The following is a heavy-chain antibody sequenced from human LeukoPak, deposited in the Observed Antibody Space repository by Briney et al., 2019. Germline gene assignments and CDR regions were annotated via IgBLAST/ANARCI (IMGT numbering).Heavy chain of an antibody. J-gene: IGHJ6*02. V-gene: IGHV4-34*01. CDR3: AREGIAAAGAYYYYGMDV. D-gene: IGHD6-13*01. Sequence: SETLSLTCAVYGGSFSGYYWSWIRQPPGKGLEWIGEINHSGSTNYNPFLKSRVTISVDTSKNQFSLKLSSVTAADTAVYYCAREGIAAAGAYYYYGMDVWGQGTTVTVSS. CDR2: INHSGST. CDR1: GGSFSGYY.